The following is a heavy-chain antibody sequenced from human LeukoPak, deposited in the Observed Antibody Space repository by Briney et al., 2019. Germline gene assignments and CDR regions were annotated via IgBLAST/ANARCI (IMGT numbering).Heavy chain of an antibody. CDR2: MNPNSGNT. CDR1: GYTFTSYD. V-gene: IGHV1-8*03. J-gene: IGHJ6*03. D-gene: IGHD2-21*01. CDR3: ARRVVRYYYYMDV. Sequence: GASVKVSCKASGYTFTSYDINWVRQATGQGLEWMGWMNPNSGNTGYAQKFQGRVTITRDTSISTAYMELSSLRSEDTAMYYCARRVVRYYYYMDVWGKGTTVTVSS.